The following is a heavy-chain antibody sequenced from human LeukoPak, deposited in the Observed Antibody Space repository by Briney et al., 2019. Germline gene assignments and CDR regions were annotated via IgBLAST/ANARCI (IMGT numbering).Heavy chain of an antibody. CDR3: ARGDFCSKSNCYLRPMDV. CDR2: IYYSGST. J-gene: IGHJ6*03. V-gene: IGHV4-59*01. D-gene: IGHD3-3*01. Sequence: SGTLSLTCSVSGGSISDYYWNWIRQPPGKGLEWIGYIYYSGSTTYNPSLKSRVTMSVDTAKNQFSLKVRSVTAADTAVYYCARGDFCSKSNCYLRPMDVWGKGTTVAVSS. CDR1: GGSISDYY.